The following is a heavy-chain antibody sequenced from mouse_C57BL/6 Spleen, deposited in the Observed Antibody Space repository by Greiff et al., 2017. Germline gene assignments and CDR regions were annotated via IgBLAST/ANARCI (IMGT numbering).Heavy chain of an antibody. V-gene: IGHV1-50*01. J-gene: IGHJ2*01. Sequence: QVQLKQPGAELVKPGASVKLSCKASGYTFTSYWMQWVKQRPGQGLEWIGEIDPSDSYTNYNQKFKGKATLTVDTSSSTAYMQLSSLTSEDTAVYYCARRGRYYFDYWGKGTTLTVSS. CDR1: GYTFTSYW. D-gene: IGHD1-1*01. CDR3: ARRGRYYFDY. CDR2: IDPSDSYT.